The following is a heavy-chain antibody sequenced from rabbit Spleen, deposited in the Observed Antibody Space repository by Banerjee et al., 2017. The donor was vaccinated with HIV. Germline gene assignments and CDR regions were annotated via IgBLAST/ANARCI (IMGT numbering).Heavy chain of an antibody. Sequence: QEQLVESGGGLVQPGGSLKLSCKASGFSFSSNYWICWVRQAPGKGPEWIACIYNGDGTTYYASWVNGRFTISRSTSLNTVTLQMTSLTAADTATYFCARGERFSVGFSAFAIYLDLWGQGTLVTVS. CDR3: ARGERFSVGFSAFAIYLDL. V-gene: IGHV1S47*01. J-gene: IGHJ4*01. CDR2: IYNGDGTT. D-gene: IGHD6-1*01. CDR1: GFSFSSNY.